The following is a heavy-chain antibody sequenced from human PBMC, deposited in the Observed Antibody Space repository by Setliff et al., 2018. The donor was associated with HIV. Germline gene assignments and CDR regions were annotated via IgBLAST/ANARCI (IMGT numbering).Heavy chain of an antibody. D-gene: IGHD6-13*01. V-gene: IGHV4-38-2*02. CDR3: AREGSTSWYADY. CDR2: IYHSGST. CDR1: GYSISSGYY. J-gene: IGHJ4*02. Sequence: PSETLSLTCAVSGYSISSGYYWGWIRQPPGKGLEWIGSIYHSGSTYYNPSLKSRVTISVDTSKNQFSLKLSSVTAADTAVYFCAREGSTSWYADYWGQGTLVTV.